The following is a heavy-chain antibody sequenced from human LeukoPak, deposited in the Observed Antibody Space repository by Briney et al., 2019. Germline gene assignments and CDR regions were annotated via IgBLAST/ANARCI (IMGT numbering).Heavy chain of an antibody. D-gene: IGHD3-10*01. J-gene: IGHJ6*03. CDR1: GGSISSSSYY. CDR2: ISYSGIT. Sequence: PSETLSLTCTVSGGSISSSSYYWSWIRQPPGKGLEWIGYISYSGITNYNPSLKSRVTISVDTSNNQFSLNLNSVTAADTAIYYCARDTGDYYGSGNRKIYYYYMDVWGKGTTVTIS. CDR3: ARDTGDYYGSGNRKIYYYYMDV. V-gene: IGHV4-61*01.